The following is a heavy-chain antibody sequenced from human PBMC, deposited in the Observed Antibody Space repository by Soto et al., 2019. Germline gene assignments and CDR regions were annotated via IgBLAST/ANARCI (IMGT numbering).Heavy chain of an antibody. J-gene: IGHJ6*02. D-gene: IGHD3-10*01. CDR3: ARDRGYRSGPRYYYYGMDV. V-gene: IGHV4-59*12. CDR2: VYSTEIT. CDR1: GDSISSYF. Sequence: SETLSLTCTVSGDSISSYFWSWIRQPPGKGLEWIGYVYSTEITNYNPSLKSRVAMSIDTSKNQFSLKVSSVTAADTAVYYCARDRGYRSGPRYYYYGMDVWGQGTTVTVSS.